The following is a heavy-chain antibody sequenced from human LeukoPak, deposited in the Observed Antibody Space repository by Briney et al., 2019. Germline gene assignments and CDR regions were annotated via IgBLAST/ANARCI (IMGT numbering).Heavy chain of an antibody. V-gene: IGHV4-34*01. CDR1: GGSFSGYY. CDR3: ARARPRSGLGY. Sequence: SETLSLTCAVYGGSFSGYYWSWIRQPPGKGLEWIGEINHSGSTNYNPSLKSRVTISVDTPKNQFSLKLSSVTAADTAVYYCARARPRSGLGYWGQGTLVTVSS. D-gene: IGHD3-3*01. CDR2: INHSGST. J-gene: IGHJ4*02.